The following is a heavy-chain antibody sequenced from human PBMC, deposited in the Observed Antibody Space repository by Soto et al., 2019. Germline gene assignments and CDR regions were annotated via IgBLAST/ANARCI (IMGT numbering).Heavy chain of an antibody. V-gene: IGHV4-34*01. Sequence: PSETLSLTCAVYGGSFSGYYWSWIRQPPGKGLEWIGEINHSGSTNYNPSLKSRVTISVDTSKNQFSLKLSSVTAADTAVYYCARGGYCSGGSCSPQTIKFDPWGQGTLVTVSS. J-gene: IGHJ5*02. CDR1: GGSFSGYY. CDR3: ARGGYCSGGSCSPQTIKFDP. CDR2: INHSGST. D-gene: IGHD2-15*01.